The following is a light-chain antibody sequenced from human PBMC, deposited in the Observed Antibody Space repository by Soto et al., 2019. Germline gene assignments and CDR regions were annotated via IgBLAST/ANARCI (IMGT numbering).Light chain of an antibody. CDR3: QHYGSSVLS. Sequence: EIVLTQSPGTLSLSPGGRAALSCRSSQSISADYLVWYQQKPGQATRLLLYGGSSRATGIPYRFSGSGSGTDFTLTIGRLAPEDVAVYYCQHYGSSVLSFGPGTKVDIK. V-gene: IGKV3-20*01. J-gene: IGKJ3*01. CDR2: GGS. CDR1: QSISADY.